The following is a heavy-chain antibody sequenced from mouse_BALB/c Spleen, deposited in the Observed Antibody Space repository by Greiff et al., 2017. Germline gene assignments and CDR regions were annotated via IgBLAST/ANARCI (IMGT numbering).Heavy chain of an antibody. CDR2: ISNGGGST. CDR3: ARDLGGAMDY. V-gene: IGHV5-12-2*01. Sequence: DVHLVESGGGLVQPGGSLKLSCAASGFTFSSYTMSWVRQTPEKRLEWVAYISNGGGSTYYPDTVKGRFTISRDNAKNTLYLQMSSLKSEDTAMYYCARDLGGAMDYWGQGTSVTVSS. CDR1: GFTFSSYT. J-gene: IGHJ4*01.